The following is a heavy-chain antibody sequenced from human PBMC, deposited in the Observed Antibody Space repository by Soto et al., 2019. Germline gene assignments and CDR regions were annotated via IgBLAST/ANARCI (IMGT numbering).Heavy chain of an antibody. V-gene: IGHV4-30-2*06. Sequence: KTSETLSLTCTVSGASISYGGFSWSWIRQSPGKGLEWIGYISHLENTYLHPSFKSRLTMSIDRTRNQFSLKLSSVTAADMAVYYCARGSGYDSFDYWGQGVLVTVSS. D-gene: IGHD5-12*01. CDR2: ISHLENT. CDR3: ARGSGYDSFDY. J-gene: IGHJ4*02. CDR1: GASISYGGFS.